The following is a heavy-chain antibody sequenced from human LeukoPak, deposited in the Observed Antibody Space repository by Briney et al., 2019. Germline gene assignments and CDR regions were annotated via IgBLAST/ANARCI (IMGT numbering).Heavy chain of an antibody. D-gene: IGHD1-26*01. J-gene: IGHJ4*01. CDR3: ARDPGSGSYYXY. CDR1: GGTFSSYA. CDR2: IIPIFGTA. V-gene: IGHV1-69*01. Sequence: LAASVKVSCKASGGTFSSYAISWVRQAPGQGLEWMGGIIPIFGTANYAQKFQGRVTITADESTSTAYMELSSLRSEDTAVYYCARDPGSGSYYXYWGXGTXVT.